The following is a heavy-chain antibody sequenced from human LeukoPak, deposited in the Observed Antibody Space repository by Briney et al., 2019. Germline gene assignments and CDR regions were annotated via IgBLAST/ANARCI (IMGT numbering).Heavy chain of an antibody. J-gene: IGHJ6*03. CDR3: ARASYYDPPRAYYYYMDI. V-gene: IGHV4-34*01. CDR2: INHSGST. D-gene: IGHD3-3*01. CDR1: GGSFSGYY. Sequence: KASETPSLTCAVYGGSFSGYYWSWIRQPPGKGLEWIGEINHSGSTNYNPSLKSRVTISVDTSKNQFSLKLSSVTAADTAVYYCARASYYDPPRAYYYYMDIWGKGTTVTVSS.